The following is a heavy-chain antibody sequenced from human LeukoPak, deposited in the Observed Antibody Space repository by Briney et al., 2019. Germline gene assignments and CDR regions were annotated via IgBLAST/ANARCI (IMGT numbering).Heavy chain of an antibody. D-gene: IGHD3-3*01. Sequence: HTGGSLRLSCAASGFTFSSYAMSWVRQAPGKGLEWVSAISGSGGSTYYADSVKGRFTISRDNSKNTLYLQMNSLRAEDTAVYYCAKASRSGFWSGYSDYWGQGTLVTVSS. CDR1: GFTFSSYA. V-gene: IGHV3-23*01. CDR2: ISGSGGST. J-gene: IGHJ4*02. CDR3: AKASRSGFWSGYSDY.